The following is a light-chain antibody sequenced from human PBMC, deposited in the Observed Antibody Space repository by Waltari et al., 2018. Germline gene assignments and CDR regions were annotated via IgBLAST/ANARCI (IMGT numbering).Light chain of an antibody. J-gene: IGKJ1*01. CDR1: QSLLHSNGDTY. CDR2: TVS. V-gene: IGKV2-30*02. CDR3: MQGTHWPRT. Sequence: DVVLTQSPLSLPVTLGQPASISCRSSQSLLHSNGDTYLIWFQQRPGQSPSGLIYTVSNRGSGVPDRFSGSGSGTDFTLKISRVEAEDVGVYYCMQGTHWPRTFGQGTKVEIK.